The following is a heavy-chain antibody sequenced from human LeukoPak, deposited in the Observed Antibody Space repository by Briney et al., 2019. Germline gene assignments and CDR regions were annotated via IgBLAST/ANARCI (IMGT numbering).Heavy chain of an antibody. V-gene: IGHV1-69*13. J-gene: IGHJ6*04. D-gene: IGHD2-15*01. Sequence: SVKVSCKASGGTFSSCAISWVRQAPGQGLEWMGGIIHIFGTANYAQKFQGRATITADESTSTAYMELSSLRSEDTAVYYCARGPYCSGGSCYSRYYYGMDVWGKGTTITVSS. CDR1: GGTFSSCA. CDR2: IIHIFGTA. CDR3: ARGPYCSGGSCYSRYYYGMDV.